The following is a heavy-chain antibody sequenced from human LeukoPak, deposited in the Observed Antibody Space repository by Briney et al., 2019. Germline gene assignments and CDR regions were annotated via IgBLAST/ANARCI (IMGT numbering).Heavy chain of an antibody. J-gene: IGHJ4*02. Sequence: GGSLRLSCAASGFIFSNYGMTWVRQAPGKGLEWVSVINYRSGDITYYADSVKGRFTISRDNSKNTLYLQMNSLRAEDTAVYYCAMMVRGVIIGDYFDYWGQGTLVTVSS. CDR3: AMMVRGVIIGDYFDY. V-gene: IGHV3-23*01. CDR1: GFIFSNYG. CDR2: INYRSGDIT. D-gene: IGHD3-10*01.